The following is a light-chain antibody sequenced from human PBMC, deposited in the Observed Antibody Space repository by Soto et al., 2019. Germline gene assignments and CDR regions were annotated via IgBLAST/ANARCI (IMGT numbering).Light chain of an antibody. CDR3: QQYNSYSEA. V-gene: IGKV1-5*01. J-gene: IGKJ1*01. CDR1: QSISSW. Sequence: DIQMTQSASTLSASLGDRVTITCRASQSISSWLAWYQQKPGKAPKLLIYDASSLESGVPSRFSGFGSGTEFTLSISGLQTDDFGTYYCQQYNSYSEAFGQGTKVDIK. CDR2: DAS.